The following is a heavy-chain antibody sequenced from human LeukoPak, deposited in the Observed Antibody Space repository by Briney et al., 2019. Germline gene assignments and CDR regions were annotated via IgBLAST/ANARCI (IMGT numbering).Heavy chain of an antibody. CDR2: INSDGTTT. Sequence: GGSLRLSCAASGFIFSSYWMHWVRQAPGKGLVWVSQINSDGTTTRHADSVKGRFTISRDNSKNTLYLQMNSLRAEDTAVYYCAKSRRFGELDYWGQGTLVTVSS. V-gene: IGHV3-74*01. CDR3: AKSRRFGELDY. D-gene: IGHD3-10*01. CDR1: GFIFSSYW. J-gene: IGHJ4*02.